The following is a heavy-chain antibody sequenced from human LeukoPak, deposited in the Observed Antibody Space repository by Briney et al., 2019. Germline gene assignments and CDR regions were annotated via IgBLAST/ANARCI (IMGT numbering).Heavy chain of an antibody. Sequence: AGGSLRLSCAASGFTFSSYAMSWVRQAPGKGLEWVSAISGSGGSTYYADSVKGRFTISRDNSKNTLYLQMNSLRAEDTAVYYCAMLLGYSSGWYLIDNDYWGQGTLVTVSS. V-gene: IGHV3-23*01. CDR2: ISGSGGST. CDR3: AMLLGYSSGWYLIDNDY. CDR1: GFTFSSYA. D-gene: IGHD6-19*01. J-gene: IGHJ4*02.